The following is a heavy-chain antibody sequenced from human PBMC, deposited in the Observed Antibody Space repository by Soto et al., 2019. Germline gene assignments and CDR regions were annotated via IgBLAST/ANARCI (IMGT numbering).Heavy chain of an antibody. J-gene: IGHJ5*02. CDR2: ISSDGSNK. V-gene: IGHV3-30-3*02. Sequence: GGSLRLSCAASGFTFSSYAMHWVRQAPGKGLVWVAGISSDGSNKYYADSVKGRFTISRDNAKNTLYLQMNSLRAEDTAVYYCAKSNWFDPWGQGTLVTVSS. CDR3: AKSNWFDP. CDR1: GFTFSSYA.